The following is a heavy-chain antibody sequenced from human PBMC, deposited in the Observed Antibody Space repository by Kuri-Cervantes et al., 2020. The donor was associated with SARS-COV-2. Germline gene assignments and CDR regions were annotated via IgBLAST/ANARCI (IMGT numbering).Heavy chain of an antibody. D-gene: IGHD3/OR15-3a*01. V-gene: IGHV3-30*18. CDR2: ISFNGGDK. J-gene: IGHJ6*02. Sequence: GGSLRLSCAASGFTFSNAWMSWVRQAPGKGLEWVAVISFNGGDKYHSDSVKGRFTISRDNSKNTLYLQMNSLRAEDTAVYYCAKDVYDFWSAYPQASAAGDYHYYGLDVWGQGTTVTVSS. CDR3: AKDVYDFWSAYPQASAAGDYHYYGLDV. CDR1: GFTFSNAW.